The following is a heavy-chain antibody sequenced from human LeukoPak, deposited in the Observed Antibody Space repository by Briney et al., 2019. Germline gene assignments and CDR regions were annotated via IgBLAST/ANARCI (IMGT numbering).Heavy chain of an antibody. CDR1: GFTFSSYG. Sequence: GRSLRLSCAASGFTFSSYGMHWVRQAPGKGLEWVAVISYDGSNKYYADSVKGRFTISRDNSKNTLYLQMNSLRAEDTAVYCCASGYGGIFYWGQGTLVTVSS. CDR2: ISYDGSNK. J-gene: IGHJ4*02. D-gene: IGHD4-23*01. CDR3: ASGYGGIFY. V-gene: IGHV3-30*03.